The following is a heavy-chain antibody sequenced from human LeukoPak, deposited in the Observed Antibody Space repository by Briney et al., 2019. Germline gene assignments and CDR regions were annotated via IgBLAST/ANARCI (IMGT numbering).Heavy chain of an antibody. J-gene: IGHJ1*01. CDR1: GGSISSYY. Sequence: SETLSLTCTVSGGSISSYYWSWIRQPAGKGLEWIGRIYTSGSTNYNPSLKSRVTMSVDTSKNQFSLKLSSVTAADTAVYYCARSASWQWLTYAEYFQHWGQGTLVTVSS. D-gene: IGHD6-19*01. CDR3: ARSASWQWLTYAEYFQH. CDR2: IYTSGST. V-gene: IGHV4-4*07.